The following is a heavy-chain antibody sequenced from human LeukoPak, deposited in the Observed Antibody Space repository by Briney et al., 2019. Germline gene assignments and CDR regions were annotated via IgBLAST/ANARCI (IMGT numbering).Heavy chain of an antibody. CDR3: ARGPPDSSSSDY. CDR1: GYTFSAYD. J-gene: IGHJ4*02. CDR2: MRPSSGDT. V-gene: IGHV1-8*01. Sequence: GASVKVSCKASGYTFSAYDINWVRQTTGQGLEWMGWMRPSSGDTGYAQNFQGRVTMTRNASIDTAYMELGRLRSDDTAVYYCARGPPDSSSSDYWGQGTLVTVSS. D-gene: IGHD6-13*01.